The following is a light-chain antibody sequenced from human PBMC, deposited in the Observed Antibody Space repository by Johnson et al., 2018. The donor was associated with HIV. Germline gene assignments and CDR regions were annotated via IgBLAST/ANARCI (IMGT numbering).Light chain of an antibody. Sequence: QSVLTQPPSVSAAPGQKVTISCSGNSCDIENNYVSSHHQLPGTAPNLLFYDNNKRPSGIPDRFSGSQSGTSATLGITGLQTGDEADYYCGTWDNSLSAWVFGTGTKVTVL. V-gene: IGLV1-51*01. CDR2: DNN. CDR1: SCDIENNY. J-gene: IGLJ1*01. CDR3: GTWDNSLSAWV.